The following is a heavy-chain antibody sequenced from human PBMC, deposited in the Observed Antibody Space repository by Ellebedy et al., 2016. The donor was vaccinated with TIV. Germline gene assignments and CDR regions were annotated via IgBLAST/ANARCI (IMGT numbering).Heavy chain of an antibody. J-gene: IGHJ3*02. D-gene: IGHD2-15*01. V-gene: IGHV3-48*04. CDR1: GFTFSSYS. CDR3: ARGVDYGFDI. CDR2: ISSSSSTI. Sequence: GESLKISCAASGFTFSSYSMNWVRQAPGKGLEWVSYISSSSSTIYYADSVKGRFTISRDNSKNSLYLQMNSLRAEDTAVYYCARGVDYGFDIWGQGTMVTVSS.